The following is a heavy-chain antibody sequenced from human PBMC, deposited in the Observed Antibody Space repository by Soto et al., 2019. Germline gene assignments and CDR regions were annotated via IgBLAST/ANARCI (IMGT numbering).Heavy chain of an antibody. CDR1: GGSISSSSSS. CDR3: ARTYVTDVVVVPASKDYMDV. J-gene: IGHJ6*03. CDR2: ISYSGST. Sequence: SETLSLTCTVSGGSISSSSSSWGWIRQPPGKGLEWLGIISYSGSTYYSPSLKSRVAISVDASKNLFSLKLSSVTAADTAVYYCARTYVTDVVVVPASKDYMDVWGKGTTVTVSS. D-gene: IGHD2-2*01. V-gene: IGHV4-39*01.